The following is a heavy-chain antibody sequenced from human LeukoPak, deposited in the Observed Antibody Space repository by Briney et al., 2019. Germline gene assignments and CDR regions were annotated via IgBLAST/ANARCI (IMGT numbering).Heavy chain of an antibody. Sequence: TSETLSLTCTVSGGSISSYYWSWIRQPPGKGLEWIGYIYYSGSANYNPSLNSRVTISVDTSKNQFSLMLSSVAAADTAVYYCAESIMGVTAGYYYYYMDVWGKGTTVTVSS. D-gene: IGHD1-26*01. CDR1: GGSISSYY. CDR2: IYYSGSA. J-gene: IGHJ6*03. V-gene: IGHV4-59*08. CDR3: AESIMGVTAGYYYYYMDV.